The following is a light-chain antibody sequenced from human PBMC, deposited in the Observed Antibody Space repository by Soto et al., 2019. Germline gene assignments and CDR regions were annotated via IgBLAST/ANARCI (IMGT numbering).Light chain of an antibody. V-gene: IGLV2-11*01. CDR1: SSDVGTYNY. CDR2: DVS. J-gene: IGLJ2*01. Sequence: QSALTQPRSVSGSPGQSVTISCTGTSSDVGTYNYVSWYQQYPGEAPKLMISDVSERPSGVPDRFSGSKSGNTASLTISGLQAEDEADYYCCSYAGSYAFVVFGGGTKLTVL. CDR3: CSYAGSYAFVV.